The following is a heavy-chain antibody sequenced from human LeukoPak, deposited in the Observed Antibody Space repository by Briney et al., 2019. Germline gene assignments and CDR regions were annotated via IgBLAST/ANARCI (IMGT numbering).Heavy chain of an antibody. CDR2: IRYDGSNK. CDR1: GFTFSSYG. J-gene: IGHJ5*02. CDR3: AKDRDGYEGPFDP. D-gene: IGHD5-24*01. V-gene: IGHV3-30*02. Sequence: PGGSLRLSCAASGFTFSSYGMHWVRQAPGKGLEWVAFIRYDGSNKYYADSVKGRFTISRDNSKNTLYLQMNSLRAEDTAVYYCAKDRDGYEGPFDPWGQGTLVTVSS.